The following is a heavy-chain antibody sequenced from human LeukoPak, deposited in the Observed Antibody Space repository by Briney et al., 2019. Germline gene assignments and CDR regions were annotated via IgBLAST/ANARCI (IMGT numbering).Heavy chain of an antibody. CDR2: ISGSDGTT. CDR3: ATHRGYSYGTAEDFDY. D-gene: IGHD5-18*01. Sequence: SGGSLRLSCAASGFTFSSYAMSWVRQAPGKGLEWVSGISGSDGTTYYADSVRGRFTISRDNSKNSLYQQMNSLRAEDTALYYCATHRGYSYGTAEDFDYWGQGTLVTVSS. V-gene: IGHV3-23*01. CDR1: GFTFSSYA. J-gene: IGHJ4*02.